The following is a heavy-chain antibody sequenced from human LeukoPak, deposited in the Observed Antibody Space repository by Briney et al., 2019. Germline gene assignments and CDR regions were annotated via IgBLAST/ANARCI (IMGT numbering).Heavy chain of an antibody. CDR3: ARGSGHRTLDY. D-gene: IGHD3-10*01. J-gene: IGHJ4*02. V-gene: IGHV1-2*02. CDR1: GYTFTCYY. CDR2: INPNSGGT. Sequence: GASVKVSCKASGYTFTCYYMHWMREAPGQGLEWMGWINPNSGGTNYEQKFEGRVTMTRDTSISTAYMPLSRLRSYDTAVYYCARGSGHRTLDYWGQRTLVTVPS.